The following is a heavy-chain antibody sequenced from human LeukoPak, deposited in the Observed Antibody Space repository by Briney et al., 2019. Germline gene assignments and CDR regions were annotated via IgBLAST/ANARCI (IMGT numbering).Heavy chain of an antibody. J-gene: IGHJ4*02. D-gene: IGHD3-16*02. V-gene: IGHV3-53*01. CDR1: GFIVSSNY. CDR2: IQSGGIT. Sequence: GGSLRLSCVASGFIVSSNYMSWVRQAPGKGLEWVSVIQSGGITDHADSVKGRFTISRDNSKNTLYLQMNSLRVEDTAVYYCAKTNSPMYYDYVWGSYPSDYWGQGTLVTVSS. CDR3: AKTNSPMYYDYVWGSYPSDY.